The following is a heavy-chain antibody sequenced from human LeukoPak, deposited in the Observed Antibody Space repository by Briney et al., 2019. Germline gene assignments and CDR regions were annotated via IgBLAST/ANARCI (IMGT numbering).Heavy chain of an antibody. D-gene: IGHD2-8*01. J-gene: IGHJ4*02. Sequence: SETLSLTCTVSGGSISSGSYYWGWIRQPPGKGLEWIGNINYSGSTYYNPSLKSRVTISVDTSKNQFSLKLSSVTAADTAVYYCVRTKRVYAPDYWGQGTLVTVSS. CDR1: GGSISSGSYY. CDR3: VRTKRVYAPDY. V-gene: IGHV4-39*01. CDR2: INYSGST.